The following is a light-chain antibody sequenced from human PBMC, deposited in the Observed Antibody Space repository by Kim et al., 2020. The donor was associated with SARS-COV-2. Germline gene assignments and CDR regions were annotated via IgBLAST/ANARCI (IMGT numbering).Light chain of an antibody. CDR2: AAA. J-gene: IGKJ1*01. CDR3: QSYSSVPWT. V-gene: IGKV1-27*01. Sequence: SLSVGDRVTITCRAGQDISHYLVWFQHNQEHAPKLLIFAAADLHSEVPSRFSGSGAGTDFTLTISGLQPEDDATYYCQSYSSVPWTFGQRTKLENK. CDR1: QDISHY.